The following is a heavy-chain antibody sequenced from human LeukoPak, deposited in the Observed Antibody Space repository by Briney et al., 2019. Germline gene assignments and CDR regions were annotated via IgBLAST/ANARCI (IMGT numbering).Heavy chain of an antibody. CDR3: AKGGSYSNENPDY. D-gene: IGHD1-26*01. V-gene: IGHV3-23*01. Sequence: GSPRLSCASSGFTLSRFAMSWVRHAPGRGLEWVSAISGSGGITYYADSVRCRFTISRDNSKNMLYLQMNSMSAEETAVYHCAKGGSYSNENPDYWGQGTLVTVSS. J-gene: IGHJ4*02. CDR1: GFTLSRFA. CDR2: ISGSGGIT.